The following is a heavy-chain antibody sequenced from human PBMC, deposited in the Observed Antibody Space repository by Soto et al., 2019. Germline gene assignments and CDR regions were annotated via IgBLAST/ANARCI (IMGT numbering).Heavy chain of an antibody. Sequence: GGSLRLSCAASGFTFSSYAMSWVRQAPGKGLEWVSAISGSGGSTYYADSVKGRFTISRDNAKNSLYLQMNSLRAEDTAVYYCARVQYSYGSGPIDYWGQGTLVTVSS. J-gene: IGHJ4*02. V-gene: IGHV3-23*01. CDR1: GFTFSSYA. CDR3: ARVQYSYGSGPIDY. D-gene: IGHD5-18*01. CDR2: ISGSGGST.